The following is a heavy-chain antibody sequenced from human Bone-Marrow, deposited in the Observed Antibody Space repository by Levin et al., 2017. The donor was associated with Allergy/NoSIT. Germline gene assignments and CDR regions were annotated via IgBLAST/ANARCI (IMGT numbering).Heavy chain of an antibody. D-gene: IGHD5-12*01. CDR3: ARGAGYSGYDRAGGFDQ. CDR2: IFNDGRT. Sequence: GESLKISCAVSGFTVSTNYINWVRQAPGKGLEWVSVIFNDGRTYYADSVKGRFTISRDSSKNTLYLQMNSLRLEDTGVYYCARGAGYSGYDRAGGFDQWGQGTLVTVSS. J-gene: IGHJ4*01. CDR1: GFTVSTNY. V-gene: IGHV3-66*02.